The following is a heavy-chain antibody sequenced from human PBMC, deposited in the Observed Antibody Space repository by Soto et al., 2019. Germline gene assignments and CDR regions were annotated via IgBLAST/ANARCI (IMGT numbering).Heavy chain of an antibody. V-gene: IGHV4-59*13. CDR2: IYHTGTS. CDR3: ARGRGFGEHYFDS. D-gene: IGHD3-10*01. J-gene: IGHJ4*02. Sequence: QVQLQESGPGLVKASETLSVTCTVSGGSISGYYWSWIRQPPGQGLEWIGYIYHTGTSDYNPSLKTRVTISVDTSKNQFSLTLRSVTAADTAVYYCARGRGFGEHYFDSWGQGALVTASS. CDR1: GGSISGYY.